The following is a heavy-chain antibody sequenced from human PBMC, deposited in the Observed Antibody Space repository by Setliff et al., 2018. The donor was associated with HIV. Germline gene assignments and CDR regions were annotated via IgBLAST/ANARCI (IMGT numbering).Heavy chain of an antibody. CDR1: GFSLTTSGVG. V-gene: IGHV2-5*01. J-gene: IGHJ4*02. CDR3: AHNRDHSTGPYFYDY. CDR2: TYWNDDK. D-gene: IGHD6-19*01. Sequence: SGPTLVNPTQTLTLTCTFSGFSLTTSGVGVGWIRQPPGEALEWLALTYWNDDKRYNLSLKSRLTVTKDTSKKEVVVTMTNMDPVDTATYYCAHNRDHSTGPYFYDYWGQGTRVTVSS.